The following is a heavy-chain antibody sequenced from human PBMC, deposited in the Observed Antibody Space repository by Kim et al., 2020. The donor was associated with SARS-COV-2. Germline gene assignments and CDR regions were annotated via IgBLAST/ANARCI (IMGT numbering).Heavy chain of an antibody. D-gene: IGHD6-13*01. Sequence: NNAQKFQGRVTITAEETTSTAYMELSSLRSEDTAVYYCARGDSSSPRFDPWGQGTLVTVSS. CDR3: ARGDSSSPRFDP. J-gene: IGHJ5*02. V-gene: IGHV1-69*01.